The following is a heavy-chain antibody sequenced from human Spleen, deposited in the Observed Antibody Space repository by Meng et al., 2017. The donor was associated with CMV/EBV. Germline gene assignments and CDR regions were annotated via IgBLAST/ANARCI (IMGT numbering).Heavy chain of an antibody. J-gene: IGHJ5*02. Sequence: GGSLRLSCAASGFTVSSNFMSWVRQTPGKGLECVSIIYSNGNTYYADSVKGRFTISRDNSKNTLYFQMNSLRVEDTAVYYCAREFSGSYYTWGQGTPVTVSS. D-gene: IGHD1-26*01. CDR3: AREFSGSYYT. CDR2: IYSNGNT. CDR1: GFTVSSNF. V-gene: IGHV3-53*01.